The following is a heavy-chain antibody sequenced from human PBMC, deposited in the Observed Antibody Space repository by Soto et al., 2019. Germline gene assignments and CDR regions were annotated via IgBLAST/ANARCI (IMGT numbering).Heavy chain of an antibody. CDR3: ARDRSRAFDY. CDR2: ITTNNGYT. J-gene: IGHJ4*02. V-gene: IGHV1-18*04. CDR1: GDTFSSYY. D-gene: IGHD6-13*01. Sequence: GASVKVSCKASGDTFSSYYMNWVRQAHGQGLEWMGRITTNNGYTTYAQKFLGRVTMTTDTSTSTAYMELRSLRFEDTAIYYCARDRSRAFDYWGQGALVTVSS.